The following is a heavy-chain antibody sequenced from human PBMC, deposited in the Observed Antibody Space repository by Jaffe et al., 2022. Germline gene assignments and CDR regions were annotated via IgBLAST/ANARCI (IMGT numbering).Heavy chain of an antibody. V-gene: IGHV2-5*02. CDR1: GFSLSTSGVG. D-gene: IGHD6-19*01. J-gene: IGHJ4*02. CDR2: IYWDDDK. CDR3: AHSGIAVAGTEVFFDY. Sequence: QITLKESGPTLVKPTQTLTLTCTFSGFSLSTSGVGVGWIRQPPGKALEWLALIYWDDDKRYSPSLKSRLTITKDTSKNQVVLTMTNMDPVDTATYYCAHSGIAVAGTEVFFDYWGQGTLVTVSS.